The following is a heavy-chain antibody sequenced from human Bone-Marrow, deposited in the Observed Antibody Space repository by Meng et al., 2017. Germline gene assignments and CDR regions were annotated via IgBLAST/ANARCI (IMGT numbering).Heavy chain of an antibody. CDR3: AASPGWWRIDS. Sequence: QVALQESGPGLVKPSGTLSLTCGVSGASVSSGYWWTWVRQPPGKGLEWIGEFHHSGTTNYNPSLRSRVTISVDTSKNQFSLRLTSVTAADTAVYYCAASPGWWRIDSWGQGTLVTVSS. CDR1: GASVSSGYW. D-gene: IGHD6-19*01. CDR2: FHHSGTT. V-gene: IGHV4-4*02. J-gene: IGHJ4*02.